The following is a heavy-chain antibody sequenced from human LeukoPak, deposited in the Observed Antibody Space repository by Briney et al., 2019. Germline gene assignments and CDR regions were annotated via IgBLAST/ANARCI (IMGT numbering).Heavy chain of an antibody. J-gene: IGHJ4*02. CDR1: GFTFGGYS. CDR3: TSSFGQLSFFDY. Sequence: GGSLRLSCSTSGFTFGGYSMSWVRQAPGKGLEWVGFIRGKAYGATTEYAASVKGRFTISRDYSKSIAYLQMNSLKTEDTAVYYCTSSFGQLSFFDYWGQGTLVTVSS. D-gene: IGHD3-10*01. V-gene: IGHV3-49*04. CDR2: IRGKAYGATT.